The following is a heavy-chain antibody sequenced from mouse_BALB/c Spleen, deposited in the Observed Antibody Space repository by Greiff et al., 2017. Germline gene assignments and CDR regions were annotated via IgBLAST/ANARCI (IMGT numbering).Heavy chain of an antibody. CDR1: GFTFSSYG. CDR3: ARQDGGIYYDLDY. D-gene: IGHD2-4*01. J-gene: IGHJ2*01. CDR2: ISSGGSYT. Sequence: DVKLQESGGDLVKPGGSLKLSCAASGFTFSSYGMSWVRQTPDKRLEWVATISSGGSYTYYPDSVKGRFTISRDNAKNTLYLQMSSLKSEDTAMYYCARQDGGIYYDLDYWGQGTTLTVSS. V-gene: IGHV5-6*02.